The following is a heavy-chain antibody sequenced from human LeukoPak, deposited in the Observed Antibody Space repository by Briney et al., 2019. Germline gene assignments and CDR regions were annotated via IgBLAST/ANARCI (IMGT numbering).Heavy chain of an antibody. CDR1: GYTFTSYD. V-gene: IGHV1-8*03. CDR3: ARGARDGYNYGWFDP. D-gene: IGHD5-24*01. Sequence: ASVKVSCKAFGYTFTSYDINWVRQASGQGLEWMGWMNPNSGNTGYAQKFQGRVTITRNTSISTAYMELSSLSSGDTAVYYCARGARDGYNYGWFDPWGQGTLVTVSS. CDR2: MNPNSGNT. J-gene: IGHJ5*02.